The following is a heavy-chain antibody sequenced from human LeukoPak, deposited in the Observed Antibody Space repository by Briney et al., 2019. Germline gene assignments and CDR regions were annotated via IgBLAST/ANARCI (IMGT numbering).Heavy chain of an antibody. V-gene: IGHV3-7*01. CDR2: IRQDGSDK. D-gene: IGHD2-15*01. CDR3: ARHSRGSPIDD. CDR1: GFTFNSYW. Sequence: GGSLRLSCAASGFTFNSYWMSWVRQAPEKGPEWLANIRQDGSDKQYVDSVKGRFTISRDNAKNSLYLQMNSLSAEDTAVYYCARHSRGSPIDDWGQGTLITVSS. J-gene: IGHJ4*02.